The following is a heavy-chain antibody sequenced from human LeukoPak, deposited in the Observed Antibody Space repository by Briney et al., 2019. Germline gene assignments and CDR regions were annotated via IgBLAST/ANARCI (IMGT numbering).Heavy chain of an antibody. CDR3: ARDYYDSNGYSFDY. Sequence: PGGSLRLPCTASGFTFSSCAIHWVRQAPGKGLEWVTVISYDGSNQYYADSVKGRFTISRDNSNNTLYLQMNSLRAEDTAMYYCARDYYDSNGYSFDYWGQGTLVTVSS. D-gene: IGHD3-22*01. V-gene: IGHV3-30-3*01. CDR1: GFTFSSCA. CDR2: ISYDGSNQ. J-gene: IGHJ4*02.